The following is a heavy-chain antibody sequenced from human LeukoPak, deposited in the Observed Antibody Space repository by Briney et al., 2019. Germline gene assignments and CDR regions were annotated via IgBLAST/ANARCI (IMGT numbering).Heavy chain of an antibody. V-gene: IGHV4-39*01. Sequence: KPSETLSLTCSVSGGSISSSSYSWGWIRQPPGKGLEWIGSIYYSGSTYYNPSLKSRVTISVDTSKNQLSLKLSSVTAADTAVYYCARHKTRVVDPDSSGWYSDWFDPWGQGTLVTVSS. J-gene: IGHJ5*02. CDR3: ARHKTRVVDPDSSGWYSDWFDP. CDR1: GGSISSSSYS. D-gene: IGHD6-19*01. CDR2: IYYSGST.